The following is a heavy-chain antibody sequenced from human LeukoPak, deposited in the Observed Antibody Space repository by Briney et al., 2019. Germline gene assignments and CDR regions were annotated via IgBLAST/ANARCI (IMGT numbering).Heavy chain of an antibody. J-gene: IGHJ3*02. CDR1: GGSIGSSSYY. CDR2: IYYSGST. D-gene: IGHD3-10*01. CDR3: ARHLGFGSYNAFDI. Sequence: SETLSLTXTVSGGSIGSSSYYWGWISHPPGQGLQWIGTIYYSGSTYYNPSLKSRVTISVDTSKNQFSMNLSSVTAADTAVYYCARHLGFGSYNAFDIWGQGTMVTVSS. V-gene: IGHV4-39*01.